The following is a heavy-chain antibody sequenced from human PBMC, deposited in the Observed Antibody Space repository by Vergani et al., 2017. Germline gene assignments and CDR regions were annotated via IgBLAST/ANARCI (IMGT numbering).Heavy chain of an antibody. D-gene: IGHD3-3*01. CDR3: ASSPSPETYYYDFWIGLRVDFDY. V-gene: IGHV3-48*04. CDR1: GFTFSSYS. CDR2: ISSSSSTI. J-gene: IGHJ4*02. Sequence: EVQLVESGGGLVQPGGSLRLSCAASGFTFSSYSMNWVRQAPGKGLEWVSYISSSSSTINYADSVKGRFTISRDNAKNSLYLQMNSLRAEDSAVYYCASSPSPETYYYDFWIGLRVDFDYWGQGTLVTVSS.